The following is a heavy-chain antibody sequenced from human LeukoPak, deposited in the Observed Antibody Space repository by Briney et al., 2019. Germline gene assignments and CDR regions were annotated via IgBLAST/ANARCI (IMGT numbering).Heavy chain of an antibody. V-gene: IGHV3-15*01. D-gene: IGHD5-18*01. CDR3: TTDNYSYGPYYFDY. CDR2: IKSKTDGGTT. Sequence: GGSLRLSCAASGFTFSNAWMCWVRQAPGKGLEWVGRIKSKTDGGTTDYAAPVKGRFTISRDDSKNTLYLQMNSLKTEDTAVYYCTTDNYSYGPYYFDYWGQGTLVTVSS. J-gene: IGHJ4*02. CDR1: GFTFSNAW.